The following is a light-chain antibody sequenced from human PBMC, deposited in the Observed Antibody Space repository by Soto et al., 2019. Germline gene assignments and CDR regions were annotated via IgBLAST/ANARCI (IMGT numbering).Light chain of an antibody. CDR1: SSDVGGYNY. J-gene: IGLJ2*01. CDR3: NSYTSSTAIDVV. V-gene: IGLV2-14*01. Sequence: QSALTQPASVSGSPGQSITISCTGTSSDVGGYNYVSWYQQHPGKAPKLMIYEVSNRPSGVSNRSSGSKSGNTASLTIAGLQAEDEADEDCNSYTSSTAIDVVFGGGTKLTVL. CDR2: EVS.